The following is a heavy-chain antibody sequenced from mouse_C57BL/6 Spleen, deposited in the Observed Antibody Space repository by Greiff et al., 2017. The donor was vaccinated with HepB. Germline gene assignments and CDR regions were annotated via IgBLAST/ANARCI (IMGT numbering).Heavy chain of an antibody. CDR1: GFTFSDYG. CDR2: ISSGSSTI. J-gene: IGHJ2*01. D-gene: IGHD1-1*01. Sequence: EVQRVESGGGLVKPGGSLKLSCAASGFTFSDYGMHWVRQAPEKGLEWVAYISSGSSTIYYADTVKGRFTIFRDNAKNTLFLQMTSLRSEDTAMYYCARAPDYYGSSYDYWGQGTTLTVSS. V-gene: IGHV5-17*01. CDR3: ARAPDYYGSSYDY.